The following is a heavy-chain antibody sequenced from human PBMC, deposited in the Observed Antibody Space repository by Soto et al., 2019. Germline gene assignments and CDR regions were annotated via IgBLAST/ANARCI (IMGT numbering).Heavy chain of an antibody. J-gene: IGHJ6*02. V-gene: IGHV1-69*01. CDR2: IIPIFGTA. CDR3: ARTYYYDSSGYRIVRYYYYGMDV. CDR1: GGTFSSYA. D-gene: IGHD3-22*01. Sequence: QVQLVQSGAEVKKPGSSVKVSCKASGGTFSSYAISWVRQAPGQGLVWMGGIIPIFGTANYAQKFQGRVTITADESTSTAYMELSSLRSEDTAVYYCARTYYYDSSGYRIVRYYYYGMDVWGQGTTVTVSS.